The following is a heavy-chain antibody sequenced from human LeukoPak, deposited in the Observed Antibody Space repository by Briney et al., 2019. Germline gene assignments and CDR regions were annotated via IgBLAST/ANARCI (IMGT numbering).Heavy chain of an antibody. D-gene: IGHD4-17*01. CDR3: ARHPSTVTLKFDP. J-gene: IGHJ5*02. CDR2: LYTSGGT. CDR1: GASISSYY. V-gene: IGHV4-4*07. Sequence: SETLSLTCTVSGASISSYYWSWIRQPAGKGLEGIGRLYTSGGTDYNPSLKSRVTISVDTSKNQFSLKLTSVTAADTAMYYCARHPSTVTLKFDPWGQGTLVTASS.